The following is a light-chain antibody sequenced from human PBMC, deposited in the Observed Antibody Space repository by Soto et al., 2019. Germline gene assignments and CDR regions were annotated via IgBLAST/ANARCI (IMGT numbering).Light chain of an antibody. J-gene: IGKJ3*01. CDR1: QSVSSD. Sequence: EIVMTQSPVTLSVSPGERATLSCRASQSVSSDLAWYQQKPGQAPRLLIYGASTRATGIPARFSGSGSGTEFTLTISSLQSEDFAVYYCQHYNNWPFTLGPGTKVDIK. CDR2: GAS. CDR3: QHYNNWPFT. V-gene: IGKV3-15*01.